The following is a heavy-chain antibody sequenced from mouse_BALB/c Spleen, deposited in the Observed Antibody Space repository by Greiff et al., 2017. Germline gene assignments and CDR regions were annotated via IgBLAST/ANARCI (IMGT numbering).Heavy chain of an antibody. D-gene: IGHD1-1*01. V-gene: IGHV1-7*01. CDR3: ARNYYYGSSYDAMDY. J-gene: IGHJ4*01. CDR1: GYTFTSYW. Sequence: QVQLQQSGAELAKPGASVKMSCKASGYTFTSYWMHWVKQRPGQGLEWIGYINPSTGYTEYNQKFKDKATLTADKSSSTAYMQLSSLTSEDSAVYYCARNYYYGSSYDAMDYWGQGTSVTVSS. CDR2: INPSTGYT.